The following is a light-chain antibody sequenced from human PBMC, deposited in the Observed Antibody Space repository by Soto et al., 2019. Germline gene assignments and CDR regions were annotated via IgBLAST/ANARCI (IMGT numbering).Light chain of an antibody. Sequence: QSALTQPRSVSGSPGQSVTISCTGTSSDVGGYNYVSWYQQHPGKAPQLMIYDVSKRPSGVPDRFSGSKSGNTASVAISGLQAEDEADYYCCSYAGNYTLLFGGGTKVTVL. CDR1: SSDVGGYNY. V-gene: IGLV2-11*01. CDR2: DVS. J-gene: IGLJ2*01. CDR3: CSYAGNYTLL.